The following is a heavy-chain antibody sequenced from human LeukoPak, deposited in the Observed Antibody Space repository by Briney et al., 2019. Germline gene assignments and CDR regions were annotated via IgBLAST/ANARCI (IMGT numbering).Heavy chain of an antibody. CDR3: ARDQYYYDSSGYQNFDY. CDR2: IHTTGST. J-gene: IGHJ4*02. V-gene: IGHV4-4*07. Sequence: SETLSLTCTVSGGSISSYYWSWIRQPAGKGLEWIGRIHTTGSTNYNPSLKSRVTTSVDTSKNQFSLKLSSVTAADTAVYYCARDQYYYDSSGYQNFDYWGQGTLVTVSS. D-gene: IGHD3-22*01. CDR1: GGSISSYY.